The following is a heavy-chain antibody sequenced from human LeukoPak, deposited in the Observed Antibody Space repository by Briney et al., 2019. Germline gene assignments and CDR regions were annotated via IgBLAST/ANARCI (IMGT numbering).Heavy chain of an antibody. D-gene: IGHD3-10*01. CDR3: ARGSGSGSYYNGFDY. J-gene: IGHJ4*02. CDR1: GGSISSYY. V-gene: IGHV4-4*07. CDR2: IYTSGST. Sequence: SETLSLTCTVSGGSISSYYWSWIRQPAGKGLEWIGRIYTSGSTNYNPSLKSRVTMSVETSKNQFSLKLSSVTAADTAVYYCARGSGSGSYYNGFDYWGQGTLVTVSS.